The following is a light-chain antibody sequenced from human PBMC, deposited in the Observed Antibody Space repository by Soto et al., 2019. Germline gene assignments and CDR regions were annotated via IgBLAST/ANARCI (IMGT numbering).Light chain of an antibody. J-gene: IGKJ4*01. Sequence: DIQMTQSASSLSASLGDRVTITCRASQDIGDSLNWYQHKPDRAPRLLIYRASSLEAGVTSRFSASRSGTEFTGTISSLQPVDFATYYCQQFANFPLTFGGGTKVDMK. CDR2: RAS. CDR1: QDIGDS. V-gene: IGKV1-33*01. CDR3: QQFANFPLT.